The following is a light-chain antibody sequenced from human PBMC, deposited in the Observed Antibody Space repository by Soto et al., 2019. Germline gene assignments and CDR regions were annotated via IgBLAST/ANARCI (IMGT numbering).Light chain of an antibody. J-gene: IGKJ4*01. Sequence: EIVLTQSPGTLSLSPGERATLSCRASQSVTSSYLAWYQQKPGQAPRLLISCASSRATGIPDRFSGSGSGTDFTLTISRLEPKDFAVYYCQQYSTSRLTFGGGTKVEIK. CDR1: QSVTSSY. CDR3: QQYSTSRLT. CDR2: CAS. V-gene: IGKV3-20*01.